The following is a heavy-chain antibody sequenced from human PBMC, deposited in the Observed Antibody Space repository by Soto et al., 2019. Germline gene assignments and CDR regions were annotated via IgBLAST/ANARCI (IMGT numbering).Heavy chain of an antibody. Sequence: QVRLVQSGAEVKKPGASVSISCKTSGFTFTTYYIHWVRQAPGQGLECMGMIDPSGGSTTYAQTFQGRITMTSDMSTTTAYMELRRLRSDDTAVYYCSRVPYDTTGYYAFWGQGTLVTVAS. J-gene: IGHJ4*02. D-gene: IGHD3-22*01. V-gene: IGHV1-46*01. CDR1: GFTFTTYY. CDR3: SRVPYDTTGYYAF. CDR2: IDPSGGST.